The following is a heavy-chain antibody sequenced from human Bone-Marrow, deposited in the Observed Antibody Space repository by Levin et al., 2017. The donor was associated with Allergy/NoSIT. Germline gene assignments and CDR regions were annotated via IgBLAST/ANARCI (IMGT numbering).Heavy chain of an antibody. D-gene: IGHD3-16*02. J-gene: IGHJ4*02. V-gene: IGHV4-39*07. CDR3: ARDGMITFGGVIVTKFDY. CDR1: GGSISSSSYY. CDR2: IYYSGST. Sequence: SETLSLTCTVSGGSISSSSYYWGWIRQPPGTGLEWIGSIYYSGSTYYNPSLKSRVTISVDTSKNQFSLKLSSVTAADTGVYYCARDGMITFGGVIVTKFDYWGQGTLVTVSS.